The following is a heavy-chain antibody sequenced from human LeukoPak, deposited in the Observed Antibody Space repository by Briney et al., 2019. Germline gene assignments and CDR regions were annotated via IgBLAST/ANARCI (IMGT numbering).Heavy chain of an antibody. CDR2: INHSGST. CDR3: ARGIGSSASFDY. D-gene: IGHD6-6*01. CDR1: GGSFSGYY. V-gene: IGHV4-34*01. J-gene: IGHJ4*02. Sequence: SETLSLTCAVYGGSFSGYYWSWIRQPPGKGLEWIGEINHSGSTNYNPSLKSRVTISVDTSKNQFSLKLSSVTAADTAAYYCARGIGSSASFDYWGQGALVTVSS.